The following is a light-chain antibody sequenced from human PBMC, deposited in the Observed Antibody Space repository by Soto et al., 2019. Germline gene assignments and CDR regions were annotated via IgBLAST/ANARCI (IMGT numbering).Light chain of an antibody. Sequence: EIVLTQSPGTLSLSPGEKATLSCRASQSVSSSFLAWYQQKPGQAPRLLIYGASSRATGIPDRFSGSGSETDFTITISRLEAEDFAVYYCQQYDSSPWTFGQGTKVEIK. V-gene: IGKV3-20*01. CDR1: QSVSSSF. J-gene: IGKJ1*01. CDR3: QQYDSSPWT. CDR2: GAS.